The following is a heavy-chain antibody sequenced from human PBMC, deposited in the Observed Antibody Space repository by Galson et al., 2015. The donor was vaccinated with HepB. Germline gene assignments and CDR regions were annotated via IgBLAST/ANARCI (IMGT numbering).Heavy chain of an antibody. CDR3: ARVEAFIAAAGTYYYYGMEV. Sequence: SVKVSCKASGYTFTSYGISWVRQAPGQGLEWMGWISAYNGNTNYAQKLQGRVTMTTGTSTSTAYMELRSLRSDDTAVYCCARVEAFIAAAGTYYYYGMEVWGQGTTVTVSS. CDR1: GYTFTSYG. V-gene: IGHV1-18*04. CDR2: ISAYNGNT. D-gene: IGHD6-13*01. J-gene: IGHJ6*02.